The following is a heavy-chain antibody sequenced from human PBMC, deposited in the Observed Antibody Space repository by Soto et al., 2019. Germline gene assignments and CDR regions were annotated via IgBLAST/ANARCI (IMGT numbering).Heavy chain of an antibody. CDR3: ARHGYNYGGGYFDY. CDR2: IYSGGST. D-gene: IGHD5-18*01. CDR1: GVTVSSNY. V-gene: IGHV3-66*04. J-gene: IGHJ4*02. Sequence: EVQLVESGGGLVQPGGSLRLSCAASGVTVSSNYMSWVRQAPGKGLEWVSVIYSGGSTYYADSVKGRFTISRDNSKNPLYFQMNYLRAEDTAVYYCARHGYNYGGGYFDYWGQGTLVTVSS.